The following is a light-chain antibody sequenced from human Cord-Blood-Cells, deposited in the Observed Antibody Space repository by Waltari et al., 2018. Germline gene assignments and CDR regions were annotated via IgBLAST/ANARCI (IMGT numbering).Light chain of an antibody. J-gene: IGKJ2*03. CDR2: KAS. CDR3: QQYNSYSYS. Sequence: DIHMTQSPSTLYGSVGTRYTITCRASQSISSWLAWYQQTPGKAPKLLLYKASSLESGVPSRFSGSGSGTEFTLTISSLQPDDFATYYCQQYNSYSYSFGQGTKLEIK. CDR1: QSISSW. V-gene: IGKV1-5*03.